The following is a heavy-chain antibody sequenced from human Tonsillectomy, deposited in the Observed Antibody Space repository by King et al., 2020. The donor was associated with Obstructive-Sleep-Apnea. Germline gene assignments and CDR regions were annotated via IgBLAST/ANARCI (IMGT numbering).Heavy chain of an antibody. J-gene: IGHJ3*02. CDR1: GFTFSSYG. CDR3: AKDLGAVAGTVVGAFDI. D-gene: IGHD6-19*01. V-gene: IGHV3-30*18. CDR2: ISYDGSNK. Sequence: VQLVESGGGVVQPGRSLRLSCAASGFTFSSYGMHWVRQAPGQGLEWGAVISYDGSNKYYADSVKGRFTISRDNSKNTLYLQMNSLRAEDTAVYYCAKDLGAVAGTVVGAFDIWGQGTMVTVSS.